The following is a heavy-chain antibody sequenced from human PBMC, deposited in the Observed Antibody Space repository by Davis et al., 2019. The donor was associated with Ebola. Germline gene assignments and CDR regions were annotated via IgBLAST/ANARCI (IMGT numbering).Heavy chain of an antibody. V-gene: IGHV3-48*02. CDR2: IISSSRSI. CDR3: ARPGRSSSPGY. CDR1: GFPFSSYD. D-gene: IGHD6-6*01. J-gene: IGHJ4*02. Sequence: PGGSLRLSCVASGFPFSSYDMNWVRQAPGKGLEWIAVIISSSRSIYYADSGKGRFTISRDNAKNSLYLQMNSLRDDDTAVYYCARPGRSSSPGYWGQGTLVTVSS.